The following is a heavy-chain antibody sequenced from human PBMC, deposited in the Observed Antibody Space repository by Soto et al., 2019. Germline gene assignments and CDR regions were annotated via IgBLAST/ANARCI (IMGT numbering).Heavy chain of an antibody. Sequence: QVQLQESGPGLVKPSETLSPPCTVSGGSISIYSWSWIRHPPGKGLEWIGYIYYSGSTNYNPSLKSRVTISVDTSKNQFSLKLSSVTAADTAVYYCARQYSSSWYGPWGQGTLVTVSS. CDR1: GGSISIYS. J-gene: IGHJ5*02. CDR3: ARQYSSSWYGP. CDR2: IYYSGST. D-gene: IGHD6-13*01. V-gene: IGHV4-59*08.